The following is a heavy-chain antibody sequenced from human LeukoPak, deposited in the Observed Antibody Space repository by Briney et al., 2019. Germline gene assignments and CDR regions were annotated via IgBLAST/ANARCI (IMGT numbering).Heavy chain of an antibody. D-gene: IGHD2-15*01. J-gene: IGHJ4*02. CDR1: GFTFSSYA. Sequence: PGGSLRLSCAASGFTFSSYAMSWVRQAPGKGLEWVSAISGSGDFAYYADSVKGRFTISRDNAKNSLYLQMNSLRAEDTALYYCAKIPTYCSGGSCYDYWGQGTLVTVSS. CDR2: ISGSGDFA. CDR3: AKIPTYCSGGSCYDY. V-gene: IGHV3-23*01.